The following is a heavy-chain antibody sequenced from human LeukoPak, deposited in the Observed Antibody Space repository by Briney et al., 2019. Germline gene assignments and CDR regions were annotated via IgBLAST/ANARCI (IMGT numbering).Heavy chain of an antibody. CDR2: INPNSGDT. V-gene: IGHV1-2*06. CDR1: GYTFTGYY. D-gene: IGHD1-26*01. Sequence: ASVKVSCKASGYTFTGYYMHWVRQAPGQGLEWMGRINPNSGDTNYAQKFQGSVTLTRDTSINTAYMELSRLRSDDTAVYYCAKLGIGSTTGAWFDPWGQGTLVTVSS. CDR3: AKLGIGSTTGAWFDP. J-gene: IGHJ5*02.